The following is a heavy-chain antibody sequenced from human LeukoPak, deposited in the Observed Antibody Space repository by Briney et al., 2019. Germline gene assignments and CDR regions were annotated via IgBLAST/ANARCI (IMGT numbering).Heavy chain of an antibody. CDR2: IYYSGST. V-gene: IGHV4-59*01. D-gene: IGHD2/OR15-2a*01. Sequence: PSETLSLTCTVSGGSISSYYWSWIRQPPGKGLEWIGYIYYSGSTNYNPSLKSRVTISVDTSKNQFSLKLSSVTAADTAVYYCARDFFQGLDYWGQGTLVTVFS. CDR3: ARDFFQGLDY. CDR1: GGSISSYY. J-gene: IGHJ4*02.